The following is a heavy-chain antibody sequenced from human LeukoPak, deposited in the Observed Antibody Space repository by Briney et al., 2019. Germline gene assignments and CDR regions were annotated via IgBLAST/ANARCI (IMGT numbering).Heavy chain of an antibody. CDR3: ARAFGAAAGYDY. CDR1: GGTFSSYA. D-gene: IGHD6-13*01. J-gene: IGHJ4*02. Sequence: SVKVSCKASGGTFSSYAISWVRQAPGQGLEWMGRIIPIFGTANYAQKFQGRVTITTDESTSTAYMELSGLRSEDTAVYYCARAFGAAAGYDYWGQGTLVTVSS. CDR2: IIPIFGTA. V-gene: IGHV1-69*05.